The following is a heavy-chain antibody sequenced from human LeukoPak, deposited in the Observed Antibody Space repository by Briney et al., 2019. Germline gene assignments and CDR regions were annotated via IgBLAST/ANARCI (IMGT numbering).Heavy chain of an antibody. Sequence: GGSLRLSCAASGFTFSSYGMHWVRQAPGKGLEWVAFIRYDGSNKYYADSVKGRFTISRDNSKNTLYLQMNSLRAEDTAVYYCAHMVRGVITDFDYWGQGTLVTVSS. CDR2: IRYDGSNK. CDR1: GFTFSSYG. CDR3: AHMVRGVITDFDY. J-gene: IGHJ4*02. V-gene: IGHV3-30*02. D-gene: IGHD3-10*01.